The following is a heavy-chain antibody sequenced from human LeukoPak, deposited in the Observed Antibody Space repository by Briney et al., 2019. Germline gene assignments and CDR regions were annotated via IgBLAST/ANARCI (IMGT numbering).Heavy chain of an antibody. CDR2: IYTSGST. J-gene: IGHJ6*03. V-gene: IGHV4-61*02. D-gene: IGHD3-3*01. CDR3: ARVVEDYDFWSGYNYYYYYMDV. CDR1: GRSISSGSYY. Sequence: SETLSLTCTVSGRSISSGSYYWSWIRQPAGKGLEWIGRIYTSGSTNYNPSLKSRVTISVDTSKNQFSLKLSSVTAADTAVYYCARVVEDYDFWSGYNYYYYYMDVWGKGTTVTVSS.